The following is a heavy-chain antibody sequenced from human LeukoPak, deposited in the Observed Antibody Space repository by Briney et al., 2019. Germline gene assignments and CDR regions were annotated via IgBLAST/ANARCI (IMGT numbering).Heavy chain of an antibody. J-gene: IGHJ4*02. CDR2: IKSNPDGGTT. Sequence: PGGSLRLSCAASGFSFNNVWMSWVRQAPGKGLEWVGHIKSNPDGGTTEYAAPVKGRFTISRDDSKNTLYLQLNSLRTEDTAVYYCTSLGAPGFYAFDYWGQGTLVTVSS. V-gene: IGHV3-15*01. CDR1: GFSFNNVW. CDR3: TSLGAPGFYAFDY. D-gene: IGHD2/OR15-2a*01.